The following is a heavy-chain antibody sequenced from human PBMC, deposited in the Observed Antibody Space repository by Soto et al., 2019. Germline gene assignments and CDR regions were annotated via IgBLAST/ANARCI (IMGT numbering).Heavy chain of an antibody. J-gene: IGHJ5*02. CDR3: ARDLKEYCSDGKCNWFDP. D-gene: IGHD2-15*01. CDR2: IYPGDSDT. Sequence: PGESLKISCKASGYYFTNYWIGWVRQMPGKGLEWMGIIYPGDSDTRYSPSFQGEVTISADKSINTVYLQWSSLKASDTATYYCARDLKEYCSDGKCNWFDPWGQGTLVTVSS. CDR1: GYYFTNYW. V-gene: IGHV5-51*01.